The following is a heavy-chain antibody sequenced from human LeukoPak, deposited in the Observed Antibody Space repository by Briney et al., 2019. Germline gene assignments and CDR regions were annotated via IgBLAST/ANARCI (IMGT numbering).Heavy chain of an antibody. D-gene: IGHD6-6*01. Sequence: SETLSLTCTVSGGSISSYYWSWIRQPPGKGLEWLGYVHYSGSTNFNPSLNNRVTISVDMSKNQFSLKLSSVTAADTAVYYCARESSSSSDWFDPWGQGILVTVSS. CDR1: GGSISSYY. CDR3: ARESSSSSDWFDP. V-gene: IGHV4-59*01. CDR2: VHYSGST. J-gene: IGHJ5*02.